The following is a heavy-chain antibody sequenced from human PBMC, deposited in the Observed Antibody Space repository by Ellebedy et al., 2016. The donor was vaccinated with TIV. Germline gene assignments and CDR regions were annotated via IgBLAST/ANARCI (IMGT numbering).Heavy chain of an antibody. J-gene: IGHJ4*02. CDR1: GYTFAGFY. CDR3: ARRGVAAPGKPRYFDY. Sequence: ASVKVSXXTSGYTFAGFYMHWVRQAPGQGLEWMGWINPDRGSTDYAQKFQGRVTVTRNTSTNTVYMELGSLRSEDTAIYYCARRGVAAPGKPRYFDYWGQGTLVTVSS. D-gene: IGHD6-13*01. CDR2: INPDRGST. V-gene: IGHV1-2*02.